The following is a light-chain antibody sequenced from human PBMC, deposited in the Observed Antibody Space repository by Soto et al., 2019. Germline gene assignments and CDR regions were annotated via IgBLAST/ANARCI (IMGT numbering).Light chain of an antibody. CDR3: QQYGSSPRT. CDR1: QSVSSSY. V-gene: IGKV3-20*01. J-gene: IGKJ1*01. Sequence: EIVLTQSPGTLSLSPGERATLSCRASQSVSSSYLAWYQQKPGQAPRLLIYGASSRATGIPDRFSGSGSRTDVTLTISRLEPEDFAVYYCQQYGSSPRTFGQGTKVEIK. CDR2: GAS.